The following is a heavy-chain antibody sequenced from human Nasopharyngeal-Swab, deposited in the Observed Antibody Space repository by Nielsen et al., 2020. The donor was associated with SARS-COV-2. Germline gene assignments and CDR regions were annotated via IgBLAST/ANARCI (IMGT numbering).Heavy chain of an antibody. D-gene: IGHD1-26*01. CDR2: ISYDGSNK. CDR3: AKDRGAPDY. Sequence: SLKISCAASGFTFSSYGMHWVRQAPGKGLEWVAVISYDGSNKYYADSVKGRFTISRDNSKNTLYLQMNSLRAEDTAVYYCAKDRGAPDYWGQGTLVTVSS. V-gene: IGHV3-30*18. CDR1: GFTFSSYG. J-gene: IGHJ4*02.